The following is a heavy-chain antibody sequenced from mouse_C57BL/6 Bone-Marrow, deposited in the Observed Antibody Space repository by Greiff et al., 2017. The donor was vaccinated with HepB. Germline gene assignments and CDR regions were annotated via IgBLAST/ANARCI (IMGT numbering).Heavy chain of an antibody. CDR3: THYYYGSSYDAMDY. V-gene: IGHV14-4*01. Sequence: VQLQQSGAELVRPGASVKLSCTASGFNIKDDYMHWVKQRPEQGLEWIGWIDPENGDTEYASKFQGKATITADTSSNTAYLQLSSLTSEDTAVYYCTHYYYGSSYDAMDYWGQGTSVTVSS. CDR2: IDPENGDT. CDR1: GFNIKDDY. J-gene: IGHJ4*01. D-gene: IGHD1-1*01.